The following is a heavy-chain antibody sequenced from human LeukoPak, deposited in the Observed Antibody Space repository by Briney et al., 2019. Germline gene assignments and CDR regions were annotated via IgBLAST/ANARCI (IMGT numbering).Heavy chain of an antibody. CDR1: GFTFSSYA. D-gene: IGHD2-2*01. Sequence: GGSLRLSCAASGFTFSSYAMSWVRQAPGKGLEWVAAIRGRGDKTYHADSVKGRFTISRDNSKNPLFLQMNSLRAEDTAVYYCARDWVTDTAAIDYWGQGTLVSVSS. CDR3: ARDWVTDTAAIDY. V-gene: IGHV3-23*01. J-gene: IGHJ4*02. CDR2: IRGRGDKT.